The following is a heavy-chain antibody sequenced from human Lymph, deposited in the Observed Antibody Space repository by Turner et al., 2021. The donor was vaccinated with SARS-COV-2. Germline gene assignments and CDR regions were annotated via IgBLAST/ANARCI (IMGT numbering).Heavy chain of an antibody. Sequence: EVQLVESGGGLVKPGGSLRLYCAASGFTFSTHSMNWVRQAPGKGLEWISSISSSSSYIYYADSVKGRFTISRDDAKNSLYLQMNSLRAEDTAVYFCARDIPTTADYFDYWGQGTLVTVSS. CDR3: ARDIPTTADYFDY. CDR1: GFTFSTHS. CDR2: ISSSSSYI. J-gene: IGHJ4*02. D-gene: IGHD4-17*01. V-gene: IGHV3-21*01.